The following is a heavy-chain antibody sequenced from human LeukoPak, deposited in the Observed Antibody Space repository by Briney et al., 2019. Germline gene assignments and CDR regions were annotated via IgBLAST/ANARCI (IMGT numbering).Heavy chain of an antibody. CDR1: GYTFTGYY. J-gene: IGHJ4*02. CDR2: INPNSGGT. V-gene: IGHV1-2*02. Sequence: ASVKVSCKASGYTFTGYYMHWVRQAPGQGLEWMGWINPNSGGTNYAQKFQGRVTMTRDTSISTAYMELCRLRSDDTAVYYCARWEWELLFFDYWGQGTLVTVSS. CDR3: ARWEWELLFFDY. D-gene: IGHD1-26*01.